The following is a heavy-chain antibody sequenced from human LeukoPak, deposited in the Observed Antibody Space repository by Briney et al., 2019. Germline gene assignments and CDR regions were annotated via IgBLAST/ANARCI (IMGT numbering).Heavy chain of an antibody. V-gene: IGHV1-8*02. D-gene: IGHD6-13*01. J-gene: IGHJ6*03. CDR3: ARGTSSSWYFYYYYMDV. Sequence: GASVKVSCKASGYTFTSYYMHWVRQAPGQGLEWMGWMNPNSGNTGYAQKFQGRVTMTRNTSISTAYMELSSLRSEDTAVYYCARGTSSSWYFYYYYMDVWGKGTTVTISS. CDR2: MNPNSGNT. CDR1: GYTFTSYY.